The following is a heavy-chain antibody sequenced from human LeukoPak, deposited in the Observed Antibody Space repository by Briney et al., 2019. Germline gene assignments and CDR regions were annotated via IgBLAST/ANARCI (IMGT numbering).Heavy chain of an antibody. J-gene: IGHJ4*02. V-gene: IGHV3-30*04. D-gene: IGHD5-18*01. CDR3: AREITGYSYGFDY. CDR2: ISYDGSNK. Sequence: GGSLRLSCAASGFTFSSYAMHWVRQAPGKGLEWVAVISYDGSNKYYADSVKGRFTISRDNSKNTLYLQMNSLRAEDTAVYYCAREITGYSYGFDYWGQGTLVTVSS. CDR1: GFTFSSYA.